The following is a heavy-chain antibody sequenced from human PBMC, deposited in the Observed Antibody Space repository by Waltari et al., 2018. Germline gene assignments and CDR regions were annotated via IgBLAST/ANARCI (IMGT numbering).Heavy chain of an antibody. CDR2: IYSGGSS. Sequence: EVQVVESGGGLIQPGGSLRLSCAVSGFIVSSNYMSWVRQAPVKGLEWVSVIYSGGSSYYVDSVKGRFTISRDNSKNTIYLEMNSLRGEDTAVYFCVGHRFGSGSYFDYWGQGTPVTVSS. V-gene: IGHV3-53*01. CDR1: GFIVSSNY. J-gene: IGHJ4*02. D-gene: IGHD3-10*01. CDR3: VGHRFGSGSYFDY.